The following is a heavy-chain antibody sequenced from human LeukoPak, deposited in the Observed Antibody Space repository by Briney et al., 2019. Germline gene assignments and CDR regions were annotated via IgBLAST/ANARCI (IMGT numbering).Heavy chain of an antibody. CDR2: IIPLFDSL. J-gene: IGHJ6*03. CDR1: GGTFTFGTAG. Sequence: SVKVSCKASGGTFTFGTAGVTWVRQASGQRLEWLGGIIPLFDSLHYAPNFQGRLTITADRFSGVAYMDLSSLSSEDTAVYYCARAYIVNTNGDNVYYYMDVWGTGTTVTVSS. D-gene: IGHD5-24*01. CDR3: ARAYIVNTNGDNVYYYMDV. V-gene: IGHV1-69*06.